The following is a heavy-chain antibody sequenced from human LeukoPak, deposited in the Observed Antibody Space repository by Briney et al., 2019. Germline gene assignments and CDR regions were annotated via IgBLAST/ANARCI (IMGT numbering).Heavy chain of an antibody. Sequence: SETLSLTCAVYGGSFSGYYWSWIRQPPGKGLEWIGEINHSGSTNYNPSLKSRVTISVDTSKNQFSLKLSSVTAADTAVYYCASAAYYDSSGYYRIGWYFDLWGRGTLVTVSS. CDR1: GGSFSGYY. CDR2: INHSGST. CDR3: ASAAYYDSSGYYRIGWYFDL. V-gene: IGHV4-34*01. D-gene: IGHD3-22*01. J-gene: IGHJ2*01.